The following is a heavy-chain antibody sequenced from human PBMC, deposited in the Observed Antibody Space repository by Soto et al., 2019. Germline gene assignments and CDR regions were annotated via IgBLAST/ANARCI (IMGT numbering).Heavy chain of an antibody. CDR1: GGSFSSGGYY. CDR2: IYYSGRT. V-gene: IGHV4-31*03. CDR3: ARATSFSGHHGY. J-gene: IGHJ4*02. D-gene: IGHD2-8*02. Sequence: QLQLQESGPGLVKPSQTLSLACTVSGGSFSSGGYYWSWIRQLPGKGLEWIGYIYYSGRTYYNPSLKSRFIISLVTSKNRFALQLSYVTAADTAVYYCARATSFSGHHGYWCQGTRVTGS.